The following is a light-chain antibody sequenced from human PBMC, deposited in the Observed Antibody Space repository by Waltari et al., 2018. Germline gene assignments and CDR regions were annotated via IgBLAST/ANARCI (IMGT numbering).Light chain of an antibody. J-gene: IGLJ2*01. V-gene: IGLV2-23*01. CDR3: CSYAGSNTVL. Sequence: QSALTQPASVSGSPGQSITIPCTGTSRDVGSYNLVPWYHQHPGKAPKLMIYEGSKRPSGVSNRFSGSKSGNTASLTISGLQADDEADYYCCSYAGSNTVLFGGGTKLTVL. CDR1: SRDVGSYNL. CDR2: EGS.